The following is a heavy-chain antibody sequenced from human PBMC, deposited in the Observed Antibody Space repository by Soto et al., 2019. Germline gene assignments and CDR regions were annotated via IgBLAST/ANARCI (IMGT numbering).Heavy chain of an antibody. CDR2: IKQDGSEE. D-gene: IGHD6-13*01. Sequence: EVQLVESGGGLVQPGGSLRLSCVDSGFTFSSYWMSWLRQAPVKGLEWVGNIKQDGSEENYVDSVKGRFTISRDNAKNSMYLQMNSLRVEDTAVYYCARIAASGRGWDVWGQGTTVVVSS. CDR3: ARIAASGRGWDV. J-gene: IGHJ6*02. V-gene: IGHV3-7*01. CDR1: GFTFSSYW.